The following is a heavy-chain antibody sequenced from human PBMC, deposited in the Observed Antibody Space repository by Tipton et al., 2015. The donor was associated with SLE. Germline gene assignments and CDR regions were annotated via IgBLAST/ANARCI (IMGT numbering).Heavy chain of an antibody. D-gene: IGHD4-17*01. CDR2: IYHSGST. V-gene: IGHV4-39*01. CDR3: TRHLDYGDYMYFDL. Sequence: LRLSCTVSGGSISSSVYYWGWIRQSPGKGLEWIGSIYHSGSTYYSPSLQSRVTISVDTSKNQFSLKLSSVTAADTAVYYCTRHLDYGDYMYFDLWGRGTLVTVSS. CDR1: GGSISSSVYY. J-gene: IGHJ2*01.